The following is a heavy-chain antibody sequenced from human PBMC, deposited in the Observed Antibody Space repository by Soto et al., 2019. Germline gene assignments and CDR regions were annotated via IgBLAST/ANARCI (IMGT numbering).Heavy chain of an antibody. CDR3: ARGPYVLRYFDRLPHFDY. J-gene: IGHJ4*02. CDR1: GGSFSGYS. CDR2: IHHRGST. V-gene: IGHV4-34*01. Sequence: SETLSLTCAVYGGSFSGYSWSWIRQPPGKGLEWIGEIHHRGSTKYNASLKSRVTMSVDTSKNKFSLNLSSVTAADTAVYFCARGPYVLRYFDRLPHFDYWGKGTPVTVSS. D-gene: IGHD3-9*01.